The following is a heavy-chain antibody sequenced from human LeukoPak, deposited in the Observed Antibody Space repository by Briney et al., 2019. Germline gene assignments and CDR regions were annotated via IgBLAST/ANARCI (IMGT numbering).Heavy chain of an antibody. CDR1: GGSISSSSYY. V-gene: IGHV4-39*07. D-gene: IGHD3-10*01. Sequence: SETLSLTCTVSGGSISSSSYYWGWIRQPPGKGLEWIGEINHSGSTNYNPSLKSRVTISVDTSKNQFSLKLSSVTAADTAVYYCASSITMARDYWGQGTLVTVSS. CDR3: ASSITMARDY. CDR2: INHSGST. J-gene: IGHJ4*02.